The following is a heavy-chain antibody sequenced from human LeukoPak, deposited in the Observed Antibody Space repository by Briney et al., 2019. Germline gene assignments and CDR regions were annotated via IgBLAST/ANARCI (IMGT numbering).Heavy chain of an antibody. CDR1: GGTFSIYG. CDR2: IIPIFGRG. D-gene: IGHD4/OR15-4a*01. Sequence: RASVTVSFTGSGGTFSIYGISWVRQAPGQGIERMGGIIPIFGRGNYAQKFQGRGTITADRATSTAYIELSSLRSEDTAVYYCARDLWTMDEYYMDVWGKGTTVTVSS. V-gene: IGHV1-69*06. J-gene: IGHJ6*03. CDR3: ARDLWTMDEYYMDV.